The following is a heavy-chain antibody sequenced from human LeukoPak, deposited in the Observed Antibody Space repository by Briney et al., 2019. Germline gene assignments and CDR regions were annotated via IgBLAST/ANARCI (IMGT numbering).Heavy chain of an antibody. Sequence: SETLSLTCTVSGGSISSSSYYWGWIRQPPGKGLEWIGSIYYSGSTYYNPSLKSRVTISVDTSKNQFSLKLSSVTAADTAVYYCARLVVVRSFDYWGQGTLVTVSS. CDR3: ARLVVVRSFDY. CDR1: GGSISSSSYY. V-gene: IGHV4-39*01. D-gene: IGHD3-22*01. J-gene: IGHJ4*02. CDR2: IYYSGST.